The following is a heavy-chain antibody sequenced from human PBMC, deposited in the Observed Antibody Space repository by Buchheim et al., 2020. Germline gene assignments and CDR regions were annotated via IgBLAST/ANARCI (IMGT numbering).Heavy chain of an antibody. J-gene: IGHJ5*02. CDR3: ARSYGSGSYYNP. CDR1: GGSISSYY. V-gene: IGHV4-59*01. D-gene: IGHD3-10*01. Sequence: QVQLQESGPGLVKPSETLSLTCTVSGGSISSYYWSWIRQPPGKGLEWIGYIYYSGSTNYNPSLKSRVTISVDTSKNQFSLKLSSVTAADTAVYYCARSYGSGSYYNPWGQGTL. CDR2: IYYSGST.